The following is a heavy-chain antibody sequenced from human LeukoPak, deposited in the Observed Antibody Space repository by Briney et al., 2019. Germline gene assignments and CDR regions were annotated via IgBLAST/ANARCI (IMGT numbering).Heavy chain of an antibody. V-gene: IGHV3-30*04. CDR1: GFTFSSYA. J-gene: IGHJ5*02. Sequence: GGSLRLSCAASGFTFSSYAMNWVRQAPGKGLEWVAVISYDGSNKYYADSVKGRFTISRDNSKNTLYVQMNSLRAEDTAVYYCARGGYNDYGREFDPWGQGTLVTVSS. CDR2: ISYDGSNK. CDR3: ARGGYNDYGREFDP. D-gene: IGHD4-17*01.